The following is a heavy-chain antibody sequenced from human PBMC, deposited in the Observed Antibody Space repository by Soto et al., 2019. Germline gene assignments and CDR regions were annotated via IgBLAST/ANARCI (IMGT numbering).Heavy chain of an antibody. CDR2: IWYDGSNK. J-gene: IGHJ4*02. Sequence: GGSLRLSCAASGFTFSSYGMHWVRQAPGKGLEWVAVIWYDGSNKYYADSVKGRFTISRDNSKNTLYLQMNSLRAEDTAVYYCARDDDYYDSSGYYYYPDYWGQGTLVTVYS. CDR1: GFTFSSYG. D-gene: IGHD3-22*01. V-gene: IGHV3-33*01. CDR3: ARDDDYYDSSGYYYYPDY.